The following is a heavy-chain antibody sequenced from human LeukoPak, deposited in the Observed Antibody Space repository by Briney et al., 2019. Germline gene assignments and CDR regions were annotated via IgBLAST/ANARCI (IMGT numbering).Heavy chain of an antibody. D-gene: IGHD2-2*01. Sequence: GESLKISCAASGFTFSSYSMNWVRQAPGKGLEWVSYISSSSSTIYYADSVKGRFTISRDNAKNSLYLQMNSLRAEDTAVYYCARSGYCSSTSCTDDYYYGMDVWGQGTTVTVSS. CDR1: GFTFSSYS. CDR3: ARSGYCSSTSCTDDYYYGMDV. CDR2: ISSSSSTI. J-gene: IGHJ6*02. V-gene: IGHV3-48*01.